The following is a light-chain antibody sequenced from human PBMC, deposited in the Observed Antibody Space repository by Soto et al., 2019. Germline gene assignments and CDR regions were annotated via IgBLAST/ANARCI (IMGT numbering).Light chain of an antibody. CDR2: WAS. CDR3: QHYYSSWT. V-gene: IGKV4-1*01. J-gene: IGKJ1*01. CDR1: QSVLSTSNNKNY. Sequence: DFVMTQSLDSLAVSLGERATINCKSSQSVLSTSNNKNYLAWFQHKPGQPPKLVIYWASVRASGVPDRFSGSGSGTDFTLTISSLQAEDVAVYYCQHYYSSWTFGQGTKVDIK.